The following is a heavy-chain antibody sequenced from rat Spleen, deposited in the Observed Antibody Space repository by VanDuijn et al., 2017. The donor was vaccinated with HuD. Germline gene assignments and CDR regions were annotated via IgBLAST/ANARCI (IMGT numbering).Heavy chain of an antibody. CDR1: GFTFSNYY. V-gene: IGHV5-29*01. CDR3: ARRGPDWYFDF. Sequence: EVQLVESDGGLVRPGRSLKLSCAASGFTFSNYYMAWVRQAPTKGLEWVATISYDGSSTYYRDSVKGRFTTSRDNAKNTLYLQMDSLRSEDTATYYCARRGPDWYFDFWGPGTMVTVSS. J-gene: IGHJ1*01. CDR2: ISYDGSST.